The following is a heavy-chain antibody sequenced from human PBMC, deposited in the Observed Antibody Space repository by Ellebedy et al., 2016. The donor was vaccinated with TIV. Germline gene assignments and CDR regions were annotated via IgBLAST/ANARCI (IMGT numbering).Heavy chain of an antibody. D-gene: IGHD6-13*01. J-gene: IGHJ6*02. Sequence: GESLKISCAASGFTFSSYAMSWVRQAPGKGLEWVSAISGSGGSTYYADSVKGRFTISRDNSKNTLYLQMNSLRAEDTAVYYCAGTSGAVAGYYYYYGMDVWGQGTTVTVSS. CDR3: AGTSGAVAGYYYYYGMDV. CDR2: ISGSGGST. CDR1: GFTFSSYA. V-gene: IGHV3-23*01.